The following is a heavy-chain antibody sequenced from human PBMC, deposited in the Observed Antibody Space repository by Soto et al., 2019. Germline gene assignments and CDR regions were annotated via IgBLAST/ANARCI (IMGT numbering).Heavy chain of an antibody. Sequence: PSETLSLTCTVSGGSISSGDYYWSWIRQPPGKGLEWIGYIYYSGSTYYNPSLKSRVTISVDTSKNQFSLKLSSVTAADTAVYYCARQRGLGIVARLWFDPWGQGTLVTVSS. CDR1: GGSISSGDYY. CDR2: IYYSGST. D-gene: IGHD3-22*01. CDR3: ARQRGLGIVARLWFDP. V-gene: IGHV4-30-4*01. J-gene: IGHJ5*02.